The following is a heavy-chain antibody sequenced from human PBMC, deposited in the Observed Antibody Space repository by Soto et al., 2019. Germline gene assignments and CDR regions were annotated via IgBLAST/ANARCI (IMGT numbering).Heavy chain of an antibody. J-gene: IGHJ4*02. Sequence: ASVKVSSKXSGDTFTANYIHWVRQAPGQGVEWMGWINPQSGGTNDTQKFQGMVTMTRDTSLSTVYMTLIRLTSDDTAEFYCARDPAKGGESAGFDYWGQGTLVTVSS. V-gene: IGHV1-2*02. CDR2: INPQSGGT. CDR1: GDTFTANY. D-gene: IGHD6-25*01. CDR3: ARDPAKGGESAGFDY.